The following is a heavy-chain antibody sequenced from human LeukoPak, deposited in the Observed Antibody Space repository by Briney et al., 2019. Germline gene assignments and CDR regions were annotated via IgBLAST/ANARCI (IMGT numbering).Heavy chain of an antibody. J-gene: IGHJ4*02. CDR2: IYYSGST. V-gene: IGHV4-39*01. Sequence: GSIYYSGSTYYNPSLKSRVTISVDTSKNQFSLKLSSVTAADTAVYYCARHKWDWGSYYFDYWGQGTLVTVSS. D-gene: IGHD7-27*01. CDR3: ARHKWDWGSYYFDY.